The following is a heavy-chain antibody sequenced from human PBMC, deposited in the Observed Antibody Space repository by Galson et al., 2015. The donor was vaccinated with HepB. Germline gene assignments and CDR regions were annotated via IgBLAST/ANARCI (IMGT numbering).Heavy chain of an antibody. CDR3: ARELYRINNWYFDL. CDR1: GGSISSGDYY. Sequence: TLSLTCTVSGGSISSGDYYWSWIRQPPGKGLEWIGYIYYSGSTYYNPSLRSRVTISVDTSKNQFSLKLSSVTAADTAVYYCARELYRINNWYFDLWGRGTLVTVSS. J-gene: IGHJ2*01. D-gene: IGHD2/OR15-2a*01. V-gene: IGHV4-30-4*01. CDR2: IYYSGST.